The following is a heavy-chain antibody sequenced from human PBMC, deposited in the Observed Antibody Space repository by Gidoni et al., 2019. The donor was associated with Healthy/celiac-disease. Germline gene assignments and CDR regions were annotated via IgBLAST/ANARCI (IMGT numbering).Heavy chain of an antibody. CDR2: ISYDGSNK. CDR1: GFTFRSYA. CDR3: ASPGSYGL. J-gene: IGHJ4*02. Sequence: QVQLVESGGGVVQPGRSLRLSCAASGFTFRSYAMHWVRQAPGKGLEWVAVISYDGSNKYYADSVKVRFTISRDNSKNTLYLQMNSLRAEDTAVYYCASPGSYGLWGQGTLVTVSS. D-gene: IGHD5-18*01. V-gene: IGHV3-30-3*01.